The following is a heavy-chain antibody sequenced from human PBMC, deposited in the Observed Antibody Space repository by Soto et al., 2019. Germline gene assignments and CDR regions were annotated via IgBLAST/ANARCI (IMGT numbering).Heavy chain of an antibody. V-gene: IGHV1-46*03. CDR3: ATSTAAPSRDYYYMDV. D-gene: IGHD6-6*01. Sequence: GESLKISCKGSGYSFTSYYIHWVRQMPGQGLEWMGIINPSGGSTSYAQKFQGRVTMTRDTSTSTVYLELSSLRSEDTAVYYCATSTAAPSRDYYYMDVWGKGTTVTVSS. J-gene: IGHJ6*03. CDR1: GYSFTSYY. CDR2: INPSGGST.